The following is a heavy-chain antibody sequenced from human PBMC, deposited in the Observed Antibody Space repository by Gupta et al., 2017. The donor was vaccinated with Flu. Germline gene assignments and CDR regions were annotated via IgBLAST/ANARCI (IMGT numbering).Heavy chain of an antibody. CDR1: GGTFSSYA. Sequence: QVQLVQSGAEVKKPGSSVKVSCKASGGTFSSYAISWVRQAPGKGLEWMGGIIPIFGTANYAQKFQGRVTITADKSTSTAYMELSSLRSEDTAVYYCASRMDYVWGSYRYPYWYFDLWGRGTLVTVSS. CDR3: ASRMDYVWGSYRYPYWYFDL. D-gene: IGHD3-16*02. CDR2: IIPIFGTA. J-gene: IGHJ2*01. V-gene: IGHV1-69*06.